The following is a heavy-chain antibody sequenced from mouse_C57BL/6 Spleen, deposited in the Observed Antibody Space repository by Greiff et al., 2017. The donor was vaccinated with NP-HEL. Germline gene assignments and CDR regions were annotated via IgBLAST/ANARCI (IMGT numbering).Heavy chain of an antibody. Sequence: QVQLQQSGAELARPGASVKLSCKASGYTFTSYGISWVKQRTGQGLEWIGEIYPRSGNTYYNEKFKGKATLTADKSSSTAYMELRSLTSEDSAVYVCARFGEAYYTCPHVDVWSTGTTVTVAS. CDR2: IYPRSGNT. CDR1: GYTFTSYG. D-gene: IGHD2-12*01. J-gene: IGHJ1*03. V-gene: IGHV1-81*01. CDR3: ARFGEAYYTCPHVDV.